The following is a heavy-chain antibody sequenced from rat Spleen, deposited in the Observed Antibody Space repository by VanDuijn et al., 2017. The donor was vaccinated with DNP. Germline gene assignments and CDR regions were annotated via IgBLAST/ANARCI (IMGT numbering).Heavy chain of an antibody. V-gene: IGHV3-1*01. D-gene: IGHD1-5*01. J-gene: IGHJ1*01. CDR1: GYSITGNY. CDR2: INHSGST. CDR3: ARHRYSYWYFDF. Sequence: EVQLQESGPGLVKPSQSLSLTCSVTGYSITGNYWGWIRKFPGDKMEWIGYINHSGSTGYNPSLKSRISITRDTSKNQFFLHLSSVTTEDTATYFCARHRYSYWYFDFWGPGTMVTVSS.